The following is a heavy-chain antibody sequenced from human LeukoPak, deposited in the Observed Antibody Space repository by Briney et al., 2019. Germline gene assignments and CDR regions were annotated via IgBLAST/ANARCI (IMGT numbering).Heavy chain of an antibody. J-gene: IGHJ5*02. D-gene: IGHD5-18*01. CDR1: GYTFTSYY. Sequence: VASVKVSCKASGYTFTSYYMHWVRQAPGQGLEWMGIINPSGGSTSYAQKFQGRVTMTRDTSTSTVYMELSSLRSEDTAVYYCARLLPSYGYEGGRFDPWGQGTLVTVSS. V-gene: IGHV1-46*01. CDR3: ARLLPSYGYEGGRFDP. CDR2: INPSGGST.